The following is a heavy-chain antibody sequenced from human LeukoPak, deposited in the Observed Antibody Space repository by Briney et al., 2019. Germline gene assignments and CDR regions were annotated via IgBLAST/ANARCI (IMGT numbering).Heavy chain of an antibody. CDR1: GGSINSSSYY. Sequence: PSETLSLTCAVSGGSINSSSYYWGWIRQPPGKGPVWIGTIYYSGSTYHNPSLKSRVTISVDTSKNQFSLKLSSVTAADTAVYYCARLPMAMGVFDNWGQGTLVTVSS. CDR3: ARLPMAMGVFDN. J-gene: IGHJ4*02. D-gene: IGHD3-10*01. CDR2: IYYSGST. V-gene: IGHV4-39*01.